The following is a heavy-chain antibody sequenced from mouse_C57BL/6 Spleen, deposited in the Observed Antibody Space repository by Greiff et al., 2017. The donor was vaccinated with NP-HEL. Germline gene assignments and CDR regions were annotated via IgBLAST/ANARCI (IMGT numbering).Heavy chain of an antibody. CDR3: ARVYYYGSSQYFDY. D-gene: IGHD1-1*01. CDR1: GYAFSSSW. V-gene: IGHV1-82*01. J-gene: IGHJ2*01. CDR2: IYPGDGDT. Sequence: QVQLQQSGPELVKPGASVKISCKASGYAFSSSWMNWVKQRPGKGLEWIGRIYPGDGDTNYNGKFKGKATLTADKSSSTAYMQLSSLTSEDSAVYFCARVYYYGSSQYFDYWGQGTTLTVSS.